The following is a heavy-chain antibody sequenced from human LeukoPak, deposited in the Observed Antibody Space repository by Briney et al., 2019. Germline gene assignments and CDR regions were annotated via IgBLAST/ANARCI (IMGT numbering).Heavy chain of an antibody. CDR1: GGSSSGFS. J-gene: IGHJ5*02. V-gene: IGHV4-34*01. D-gene: IGHD2-15*01. Sequence: SETLSLTCAVYGGSSSGFSWSWIRQPPGKGLEWIGNIYYSGSTYYNPSLKSRVTISVDTSNNQFSLKLSSVTAADTAVYYCARVVVPGWFDPWGQGTLVTVSS. CDR3: ARVVVPGWFDP. CDR2: IYYSGST.